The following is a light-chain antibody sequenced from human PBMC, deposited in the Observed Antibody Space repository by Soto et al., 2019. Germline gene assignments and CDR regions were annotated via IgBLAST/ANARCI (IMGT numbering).Light chain of an antibody. CDR2: GAS. V-gene: IGKV3-20*01. Sequence: PARRSCCQGERATLSCRASQSVSSYLAWYQQKPGQAPRLLTYGASSRTPAIPDRFSCSGAGTVFTRTVVSVELVNCALYQCGSYLSSPAFGRGTKVDIK. J-gene: IGKJ1*01. CDR1: QSVSSY. CDR3: GSYLSSPA.